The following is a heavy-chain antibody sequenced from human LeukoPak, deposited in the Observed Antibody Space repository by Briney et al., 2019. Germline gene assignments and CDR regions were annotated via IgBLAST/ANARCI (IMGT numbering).Heavy chain of an antibody. CDR1: GFTFSSYA. Sequence: PGGSLRLSCAAFGFTFSSYAMSWVRQAPGKGLEWVSAISGSGGSTYYADSVKDRFTISRDNSKNTLYLQMNSLRAEDTAVYYCARDPGYAFGYGDWGQGTLVTVSS. D-gene: IGHD4/OR15-4a*01. CDR3: ARDPGYAFGYGD. J-gene: IGHJ4*02. V-gene: IGHV3-23*01. CDR2: ISGSGGST.